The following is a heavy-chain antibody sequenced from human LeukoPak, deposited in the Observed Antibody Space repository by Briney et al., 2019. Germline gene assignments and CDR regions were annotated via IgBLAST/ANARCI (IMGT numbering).Heavy chain of an antibody. CDR2: INSDGSST. Sequence: GGSLRLSCAASAFTFSSYWMHWVRQAPGKGLVWVSRINSDGSSTSYADSVKGRFTISRDNAKNTLYLQMNSLRAEDTAVYYCARVPKYFNWFDPWGQGTLVTVSS. CDR1: AFTFSSYW. CDR3: ARVPKYFNWFDP. V-gene: IGHV3-74*01. J-gene: IGHJ5*02. D-gene: IGHD2/OR15-2a*01.